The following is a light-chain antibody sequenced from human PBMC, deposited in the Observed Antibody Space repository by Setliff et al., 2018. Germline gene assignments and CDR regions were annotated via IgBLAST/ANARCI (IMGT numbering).Light chain of an antibody. Sequence: QSGLAQPPSVSGAPGQRVTISCAGRSSNIGTGYDXXXYXXXPGTAPKLLIXXXNIRPSGVPDRFSGSQSGTSASLAITGLHSEDEADYYCQSYDSSLSAYVFGTGTKVTVL. J-gene: IGLJ1*01. CDR1: SSNIGTGYD. V-gene: IGLV1-40*01. CDR3: QSYDSSLSAYV. CDR2: XXN.